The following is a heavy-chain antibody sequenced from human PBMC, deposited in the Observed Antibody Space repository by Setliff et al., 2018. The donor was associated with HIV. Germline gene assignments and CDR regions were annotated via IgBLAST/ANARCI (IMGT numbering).Heavy chain of an antibody. CDR1: GFPFNNAW. J-gene: IGHJ4*02. V-gene: IGHV3-15*04. D-gene: IGHD3-22*01. CDR2: IERQSNGGTT. Sequence: GGSLRLSCAVSGFPFNNAWMSWVRQTPGKGLEWVAHIERQSNGGTTDYAAPVKGRFTISRDESKNTLYLQMNSLKAEDSALYYCTTDPYITMIVVAGYWGQGTLVTVSS. CDR3: TTDPYITMIVVAGY.